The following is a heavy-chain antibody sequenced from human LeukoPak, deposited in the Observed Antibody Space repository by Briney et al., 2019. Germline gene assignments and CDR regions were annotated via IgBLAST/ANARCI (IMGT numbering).Heavy chain of an antibody. D-gene: IGHD5/OR15-5a*01. CDR3: ARSTHFDS. J-gene: IGHJ4*02. CDR2: ISTSGSII. V-gene: IGHV3-48*03. CDR1: GLTFSSYE. Sequence: GGSPRLSCAASGLTFSSYEMNWVRQAPGKGLEWVSYISTSGSIIHYGDSVKGRFTISRDNAKNSLYLQINSLRAEDTAVYYCARSTHFDSWGQGTLVTVSS.